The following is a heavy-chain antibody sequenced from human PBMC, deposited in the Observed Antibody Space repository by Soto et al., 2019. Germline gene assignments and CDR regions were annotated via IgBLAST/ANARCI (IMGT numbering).Heavy chain of an antibody. CDR3: ARDTARDKVRIYYGMDV. CDR1: GFTFSSYG. CDR2: IWYDGSNK. D-gene: IGHD3-10*01. J-gene: IGHJ6*02. Sequence: QVQLVESGGGVVQPGRSLRLPCAASGFTFSSYGMHWVRQAPGKGLEWVAVIWYDGSNKYYADSVKGRFTISRDNSKNTLYLQMNSLRAEYTAVYYCARDTARDKVRIYYGMDVWGQGTTVTVSS. V-gene: IGHV3-33*01.